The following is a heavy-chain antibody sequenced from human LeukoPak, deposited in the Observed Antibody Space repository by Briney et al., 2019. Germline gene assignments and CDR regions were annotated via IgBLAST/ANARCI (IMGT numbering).Heavy chain of an antibody. CDR3: IRPDIAAAGNDY. Sequence: GGSLRLSCAASGLTFSGSAMHWVRQASGKGLEWVGRIRSKADSYATAYAASVKGRFTISRDDSKNTAYLQMNSLKTEDTAVYYCIRPDIAAAGNDYWGQGTLVTVSS. V-gene: IGHV3-73*01. D-gene: IGHD6-13*01. J-gene: IGHJ4*02. CDR1: GLTFSGSA. CDR2: IRSKADSYAT.